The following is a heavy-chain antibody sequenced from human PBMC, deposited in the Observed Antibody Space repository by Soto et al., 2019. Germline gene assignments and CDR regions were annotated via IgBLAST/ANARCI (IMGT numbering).Heavy chain of an antibody. CDR2: VDGSGYDT. J-gene: IGHJ4*02. CDR3: AKEIMAAAYATTSAFDL. CDR1: GFTFSSFA. Sequence: ERQLLESGGGLVQPGGSRRLSCVASGFTFSSFAMGWVRQSPGTGLEWVAGVDGSGYDTSFAASVNGRFTISRDNSENTLFLHMTNLRAEDTARYYCAKEIMAAAYATTSAFDLWGPGTVVIVS. V-gene: IGHV3-23*01. D-gene: IGHD2-15*01.